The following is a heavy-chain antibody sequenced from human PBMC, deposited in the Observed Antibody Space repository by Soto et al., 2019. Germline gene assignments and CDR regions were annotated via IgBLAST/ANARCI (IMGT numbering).Heavy chain of an antibody. V-gene: IGHV3-33*01. Sequence: QVQLVESGGGVVQPGRSLRLSCAASGFTFSSYGMHWVRQAPGKGLEWVAVIWYDGSNKYYADSVKGRFTISRDNSKNTLYLQMNRLRAEATVVYYWARRVDGYFDCWGQGTLVTVSS. CDR3: ARRVDGYFDC. CDR2: IWYDGSNK. J-gene: IGHJ4*02. CDR1: GFTFSSYG.